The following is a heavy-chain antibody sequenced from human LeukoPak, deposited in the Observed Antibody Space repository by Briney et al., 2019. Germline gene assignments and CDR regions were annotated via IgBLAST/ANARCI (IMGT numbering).Heavy chain of an antibody. CDR2: ISAYNGNT. CDR3: ARLKSHSSGYREFDY. Sequence: ASVKVSCKASGYTFTGYGISWVRQAPGQGLEWMGWISAYNGNTNYAQKLQGRVTMTTDTSTSTAYMELRSLRSDDTAVYYCARLKSHSSGYREFDYWGQGTLVTVSS. J-gene: IGHJ4*02. V-gene: IGHV1-18*01. CDR1: GYTFTGYG. D-gene: IGHD3-22*01.